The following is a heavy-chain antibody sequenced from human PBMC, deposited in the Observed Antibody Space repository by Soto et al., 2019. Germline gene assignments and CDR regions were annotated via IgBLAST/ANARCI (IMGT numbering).Heavy chain of an antibody. Sequence: ASVKVSCKASGYTFTSYGISWVRQAPGQGLERMGWISAYNGNTNYAQKLQGRVTMTTDTSTSTAYMELRSLRSDDTAVYYCARVQIAARPAYYYYYYGMDVWGQGTTVTVSS. D-gene: IGHD6-6*01. CDR3: ARVQIAARPAYYYYYYGMDV. CDR2: ISAYNGNT. V-gene: IGHV1-18*01. CDR1: GYTFTSYG. J-gene: IGHJ6*02.